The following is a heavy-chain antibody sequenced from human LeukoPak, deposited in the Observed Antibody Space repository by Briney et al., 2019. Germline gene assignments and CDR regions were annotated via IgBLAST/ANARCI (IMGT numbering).Heavy chain of an antibody. Sequence: ASVKVSCKASGGTFSSYAISWVRQAPGQGLEWMGRIIPIFGTANYAQKFQGRVTITTDESTSKAYMELSSLRSEDTAVYYCARARGNHYYDSSGYLDYWGQGTLVTVSS. CDR2: IIPIFGTA. CDR3: ARARGNHYYDSSGYLDY. J-gene: IGHJ4*02. D-gene: IGHD3-22*01. V-gene: IGHV1-69*05. CDR1: GGTFSSYA.